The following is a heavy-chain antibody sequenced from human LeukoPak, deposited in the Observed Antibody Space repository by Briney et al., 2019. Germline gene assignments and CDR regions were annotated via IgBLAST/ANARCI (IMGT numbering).Heavy chain of an antibody. Sequence: SDTLSLPRAIYGGSFSDYYWRWLRQPPGRGLEWMGDNNHSGNTNYSPSLTSRVTMSVDTSKNQFSLKLSSVTAADTAVYYCARGPPRDFVTSGFYYNYWGQGTLVTVSS. J-gene: IGHJ4*02. CDR2: NNHSGNT. CDR1: GGSFSDYY. CDR3: ARGPPRDFVTSGFYYNY. V-gene: IGHV4-34*01. D-gene: IGHD3-22*01.